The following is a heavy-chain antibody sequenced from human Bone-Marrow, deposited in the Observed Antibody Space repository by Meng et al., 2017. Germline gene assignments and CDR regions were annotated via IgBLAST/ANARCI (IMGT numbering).Heavy chain of an antibody. CDR3: ARDEDISAAGKLFSDY. CDR2: INPKSGDT. V-gene: IGHV1-2*06. CDR1: GYTFPDYW. J-gene: IGHJ4*02. D-gene: IGHD6-13*01. Sequence: QVQLVQSGAEVKKPGASVKVSCKASGYTFPDYWLHWVRRAPGKGLEWMGRINPKSGDTHYAQRFQGRVTMTGDTSISTAYMELSGLRSDDTAMYYCARDEDISAAGKLFSDYWGQGTLVTVSS.